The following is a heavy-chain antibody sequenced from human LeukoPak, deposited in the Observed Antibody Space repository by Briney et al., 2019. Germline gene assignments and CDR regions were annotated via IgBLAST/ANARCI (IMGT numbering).Heavy chain of an antibody. CDR2: INPNSGGT. D-gene: IGHD5-18*01. V-gene: IGHV1-2*02. Sequence: ASVKVSCKASGYTFTGYYMHWVRQAPGQGLEWMGWINPNSGGTNYAQKFQGRVTMTRDTSISTAYMELSRLRSDDTAVYYCARGASWIQLKPKGYYYMDVWGKGTTVTVSS. CDR1: GYTFTGYY. CDR3: ARGASWIQLKPKGYYYMDV. J-gene: IGHJ6*03.